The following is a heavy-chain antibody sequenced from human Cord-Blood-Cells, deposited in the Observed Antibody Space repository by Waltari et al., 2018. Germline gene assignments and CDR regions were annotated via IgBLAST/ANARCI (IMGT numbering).Heavy chain of an antibody. V-gene: IGHV3-23*01. Sequence: EVQLLESGGGLVQPGGSLRLSCAASGFTFSSYAMSWVRQAPGKGLEWVSAISGSGGSTYYADSVKGRFTISRDNSKNTLYLQMNSLRAEDTAVYYCAARGDILTGYPLDYWGQGTLVTVSS. CDR3: AARGDILTGYPLDY. D-gene: IGHD3-9*01. CDR1: GFTFSSYA. J-gene: IGHJ4*02. CDR2: ISGSGGST.